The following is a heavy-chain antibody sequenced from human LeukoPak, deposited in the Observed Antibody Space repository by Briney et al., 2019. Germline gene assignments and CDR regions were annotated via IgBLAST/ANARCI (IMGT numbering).Heavy chain of an antibody. CDR1: GFTLGSDW. D-gene: IGHD1-1*01. Sequence: GGSLRLSCAASGFTLGSDWTHWVRQAPGKGLEWVSSISSSSSYIYYADSVKGRFTISRDNAKNSLYLQMNSLRAEDTAVYYCARDSSPLTTGTTLSAAYWGQGTLVTVSS. CDR3: ARDSSPLTTGTTLSAAY. CDR2: ISSSSSYI. J-gene: IGHJ4*02. V-gene: IGHV3-21*01.